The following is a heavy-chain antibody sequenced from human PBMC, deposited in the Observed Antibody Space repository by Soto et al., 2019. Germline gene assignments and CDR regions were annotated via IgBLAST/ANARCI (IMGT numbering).Heavy chain of an antibody. Sequence: PSETLSLTCTVSGGSISSINDYWGWIRQPPGKGLEWIGNIYYSGSSYYNPSLKSRVAISVDTSKNQFSLKLSSVTAADTAVYYCAASCVGCGGFNYYGMDVWGQGTTVTVSS. J-gene: IGHJ6*02. V-gene: IGHV4-39*07. D-gene: IGHD2-21*01. CDR1: GGSISSINDY. CDR3: AASCVGCGGFNYYGMDV. CDR2: IYYSGSS.